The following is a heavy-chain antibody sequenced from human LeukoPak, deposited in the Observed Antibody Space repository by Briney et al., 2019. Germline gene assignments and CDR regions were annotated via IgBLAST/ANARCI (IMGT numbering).Heavy chain of an antibody. CDR1: GFTFSSYS. CDR3: ARYRAPPYDYGDSTGMDY. CDR2: ISSSSSYI. V-gene: IGHV3-21*01. Sequence: GGSLRLSCAASGFTFSSYSMNWVRQAAGKGLEWVSSISSSSSYIYYADSVKGRFTISRDNAKNSLYLQMNSLRAKDTAVYYCARYRAPPYDYGDSTGMDYWGQGTLVTVSS. J-gene: IGHJ4*02. D-gene: IGHD4-17*01.